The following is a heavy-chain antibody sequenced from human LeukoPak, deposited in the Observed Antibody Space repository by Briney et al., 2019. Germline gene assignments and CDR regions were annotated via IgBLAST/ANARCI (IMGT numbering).Heavy chain of an antibody. CDR1: GGTFSIYA. J-gene: IGHJ6*02. D-gene: IGHD6-19*01. V-gene: IGHV1-69*13. CDR3: ARISSSGWYSGYYYYGMDV. CDR2: IIPIFGTA. Sequence: SVTVSCTASGGTFSIYAISWVRQAPGQGLEWMGGIIPIFGTANYAQKFQGRVTITADESTSTAYMELSSLRSEDTAVYYCARISSSGWYSGYYYYGMDVWGQGTTVTVSS.